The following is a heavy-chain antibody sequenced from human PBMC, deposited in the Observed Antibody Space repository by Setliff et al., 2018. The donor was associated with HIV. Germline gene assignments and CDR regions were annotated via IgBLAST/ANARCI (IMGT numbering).Heavy chain of an antibody. V-gene: IGHV4-59*01. D-gene: IGHD3-10*01. CDR2: IHYGGGT. CDR1: GGPFSTFY. CDR3: ARAVIRREDRGMWAKLWSAPNHMDV. J-gene: IGHJ6*03. Sequence: PSETLSPTCTVPGGPFSTFYLSWIRQPPGKGLEWIGPIHYGGGTYYNPSLESRVSISRDTSKNQFSLNLRDVTAGDTALYYCARAVIRREDRGMWAKLWSAPNHMDVWGKGITVTVSS.